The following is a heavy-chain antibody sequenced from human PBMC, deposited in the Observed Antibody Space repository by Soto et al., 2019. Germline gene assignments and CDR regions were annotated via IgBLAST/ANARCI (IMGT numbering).Heavy chain of an antibody. CDR3: ARAPGIGVAHIDD. J-gene: IGHJ4*02. D-gene: IGHD6-19*01. V-gene: IGHV4-59*02. CDR1: GASVSSYY. Sequence: PSETLSLTCTVSGASVSSYYWSWIRQPPGKGLEWIGYIYYSGSSNYNPSLKSRVTISVDTSKSQISLKLSSVTAADTAVYYCARAPGIGVAHIDDWGQGTLVTVSS. CDR2: IYYSGSS.